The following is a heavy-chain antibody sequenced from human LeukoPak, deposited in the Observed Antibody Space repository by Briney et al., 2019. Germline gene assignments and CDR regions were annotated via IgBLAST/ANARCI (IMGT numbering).Heavy chain of an antibody. CDR1: GFTFSSYA. CDR3: ARDQGSGWPDY. V-gene: IGHV3-30-3*01. D-gene: IGHD6-19*01. J-gene: IGHJ4*02. CDR2: ISYDGSNK. Sequence: GGSLRLSCAASGFTFSSYAMSWVRQAPGKGLEWVAVISYDGSNKYYADSVKGRFTISRDNSKNTLYLQMNSLRAEDTAVYYCARDQGSGWPDYWGQGTLVTVSS.